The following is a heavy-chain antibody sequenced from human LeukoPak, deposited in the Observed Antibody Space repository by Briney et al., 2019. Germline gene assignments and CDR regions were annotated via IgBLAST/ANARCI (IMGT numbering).Heavy chain of an antibody. CDR3: AKDLTPGITGTLET. CDR2: ISYDGSNK. Sequence: GGSLRLSCAASGFTFSSYGMHWVRQAPGKGLEWVAVISYDGSNKYYADSVKGRFTISRDNSKNTLYLQMNSLRAEDTAVYYCAKDLTPGITGTLETWGQGTMVTVSS. CDR1: GFTFSSYG. J-gene: IGHJ3*01. V-gene: IGHV3-30*18. D-gene: IGHD1-20*01.